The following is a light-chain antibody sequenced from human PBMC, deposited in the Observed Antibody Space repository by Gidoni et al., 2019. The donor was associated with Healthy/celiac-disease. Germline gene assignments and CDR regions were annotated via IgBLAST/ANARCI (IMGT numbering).Light chain of an antibody. V-gene: IGKV3-20*01. CDR1: QSVSSSY. J-gene: IGKJ2*03. CDR3: QQYGSSPPYS. Sequence: LTQSPGTLSLSPGERATLSCRASQSVSSSYLAWYQQKPGQAPRLLIYGASSRATGIPDRFSGSGSGTDFTLTISRLEPEDFAVYYCQQYGSSPPYSFGQGTKLEIK. CDR2: GAS.